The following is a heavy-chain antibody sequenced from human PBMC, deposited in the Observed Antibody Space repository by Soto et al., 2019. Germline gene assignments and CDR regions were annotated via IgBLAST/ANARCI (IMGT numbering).Heavy chain of an antibody. V-gene: IGHV1-69*06. CDR1: GGTFSSYA. Sequence: GASVKVSCKASGGTFSSYAISWVRQAPGQGLEWMGGIIPIFGTANYAQKFQGRVTITADKSTSTAYMELSSLRSEDTAVYYCASRYSNYYYYGMDVWGQGATVTVSS. J-gene: IGHJ6*02. D-gene: IGHD4-4*01. CDR3: ASRYSNYYYYGMDV. CDR2: IIPIFGTA.